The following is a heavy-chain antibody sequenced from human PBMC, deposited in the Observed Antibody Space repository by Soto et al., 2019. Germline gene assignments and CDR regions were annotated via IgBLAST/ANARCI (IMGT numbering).Heavy chain of an antibody. CDR3: ARDRGSYYDILTGYDYYYGMDV. CDR2: ISSSSSYI. Sequence: GGSLRLSCAASGFTFSSYSMNWVRQAPGKGLEWVSSISSSSSYIYYADSVKGRFTISRDNAKNSLYLQMNSLRAEDTAVYYCARDRGSYYDILTGYDYYYGMDVWGQGTTVTSP. D-gene: IGHD3-9*01. CDR1: GFTFSSYS. J-gene: IGHJ6*02. V-gene: IGHV3-21*01.